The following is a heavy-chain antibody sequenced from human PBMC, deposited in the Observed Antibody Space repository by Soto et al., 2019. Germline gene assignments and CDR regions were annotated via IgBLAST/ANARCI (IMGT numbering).Heavy chain of an antibody. CDR3: ARDSVAGGDHFDF. CDR1: GGSISTYY. J-gene: IGHJ4*02. CDR2: IYYSGSA. Sequence: QVQLQESGPGLVKPSETLSLTCTVSGGSISTYYWNWIRQPPGKGLEWIGYIYYSGSASYNPSLKSQVTISLDTSKTQFSLKLSSMTAADTAVYYCARDSVAGGDHFDFWGQGTLVTVSS. D-gene: IGHD6-19*01. V-gene: IGHV4-59*01.